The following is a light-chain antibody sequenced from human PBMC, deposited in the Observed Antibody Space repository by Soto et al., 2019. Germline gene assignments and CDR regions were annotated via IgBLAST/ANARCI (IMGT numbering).Light chain of an antibody. CDR2: AVS. CDR3: CSFAASDIWL. Sequence: QSALTQPPSVSGSPGQSVTISCTGTSSDVGGYNFVSWYQQHPGKAPKLMISAVSQRPSGVPDRFSGSKSGNTASLTVSGLQADDEADYFCCSFAASDIWLFGGGTKVTVL. J-gene: IGLJ2*01. V-gene: IGLV2-11*01. CDR1: SSDVGGYNF.